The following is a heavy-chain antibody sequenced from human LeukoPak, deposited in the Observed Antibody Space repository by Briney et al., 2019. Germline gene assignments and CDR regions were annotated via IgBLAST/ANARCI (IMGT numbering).Heavy chain of an antibody. V-gene: IGHV1-2*02. Sequence: ASVMVSCKASGYTFTGYYMHWVRQAPGQGLEWMGWINPNSGGTNYAQKFQGRVTMTRDTSISTAYMELSRLRSDDTAVYYCARDRDLCSGGSCYSGLGDFDYWGQGTLVTVSS. D-gene: IGHD2-15*01. CDR2: INPNSGGT. J-gene: IGHJ4*02. CDR1: GYTFTGYY. CDR3: ARDRDLCSGGSCYSGLGDFDY.